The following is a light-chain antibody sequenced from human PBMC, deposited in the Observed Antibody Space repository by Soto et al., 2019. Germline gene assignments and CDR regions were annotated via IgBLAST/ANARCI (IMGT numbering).Light chain of an antibody. CDR2: DAS. CDR1: QSVSNY. V-gene: IGKV3-11*01. CDR3: QQRRSLPLLT. J-gene: IGKJ4*01. Sequence: EIVLTQSPATLSLSPGERATLSCRASQSVSNYLAWFQQKPGQAPRLLIYDASNRATGIPARFSGSGSGTDFTLTISSLQPEDFAVDYCQQRRSLPLLTFGGGTKVEI.